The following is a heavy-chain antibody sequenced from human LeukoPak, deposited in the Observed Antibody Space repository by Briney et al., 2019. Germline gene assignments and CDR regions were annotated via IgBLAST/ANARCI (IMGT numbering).Heavy chain of an antibody. V-gene: IGHV3-7*01. J-gene: IGHJ4*02. CDR2: IRQDGGEI. CDR3: ARVGALSSSWLLY. D-gene: IGHD6-13*01. Sequence: QAGGSLRLSCAASGFTFRNYWMSWVRQVPGKGLEWVANIRQDGGEIYYVDSVKGRFTISRDNAKNSLYLQMNSLRAEDTAVYYCARVGALSSSWLLYWGQGTLVTVSS. CDR1: GFTFRNYW.